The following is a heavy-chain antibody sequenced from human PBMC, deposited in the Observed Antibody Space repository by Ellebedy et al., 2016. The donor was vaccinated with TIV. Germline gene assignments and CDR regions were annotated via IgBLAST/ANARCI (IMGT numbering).Heavy chain of an antibody. J-gene: IGHJ4*02. CDR1: GFTFSNYG. CDR3: ARWPSGDAPLDY. V-gene: IGHV3-30*19. D-gene: IGHD4-17*01. CDR2: ISSDGSNK. Sequence: GGSLRLSCAASGFTFSNYGMHWVRQAPGKGLEWVAVISSDGSNKYYADSVKGRFTISRDNSKNTLYLQMNSLRVEDTAVYYCARWPSGDAPLDYWGQGTLVTVSS.